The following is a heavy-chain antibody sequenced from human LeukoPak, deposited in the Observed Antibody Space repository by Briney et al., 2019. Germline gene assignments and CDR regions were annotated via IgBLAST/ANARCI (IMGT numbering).Heavy chain of an antibody. CDR3: AKDLVSGCPDY. V-gene: IGHV3-30*18. D-gene: IGHD6-19*01. J-gene: IGHJ4*02. CDR1: GFTFSSYG. Sequence: GGSLRLSCAASGFTFSSYGMHWVRQAPGKGLEWVAVISYDGSNKYYADSVKGRFTISRDNSKNTLYLQMNSLRAEDTAVYYCAKDLVSGCPDYRGQGTLVTVSS. CDR2: ISYDGSNK.